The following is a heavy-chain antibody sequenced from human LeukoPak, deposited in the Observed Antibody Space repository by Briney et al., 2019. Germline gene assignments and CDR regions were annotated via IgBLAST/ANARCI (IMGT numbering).Heavy chain of an antibody. J-gene: IGHJ3*02. CDR2: ISPNTGDT. CDR1: GYTFTGNH. Sequence: ASVKVSCKASGYTFTGNHMYWVRQAPGQGLECMGWISPNTGDTNYAQKFQGRVTMTRDTSISTAYMELSRLTSDDTAVYYCAREVGTNAFDIWGQGTMVTVSS. V-gene: IGHV1-2*02. D-gene: IGHD2-8*01. CDR3: AREVGTNAFDI.